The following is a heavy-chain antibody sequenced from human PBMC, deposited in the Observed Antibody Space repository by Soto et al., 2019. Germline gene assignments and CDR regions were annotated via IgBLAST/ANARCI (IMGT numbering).Heavy chain of an antibody. CDR2: ISSSSSTI. CDR1: GFTFSSYS. V-gene: IGHV3-48*02. CDR3: ARESTEDYYYYYGMDV. Sequence: QPGGSLRLSCAASGFTFSSYSMNWVRQAPGKGLEWVSYISSSSSTIYYADSVKGRFTISRDNAKNSLYLQMNSLRDEDTAVYYCARESTEDYYYYYGMDVWGQGTTVTVSS. J-gene: IGHJ6*02.